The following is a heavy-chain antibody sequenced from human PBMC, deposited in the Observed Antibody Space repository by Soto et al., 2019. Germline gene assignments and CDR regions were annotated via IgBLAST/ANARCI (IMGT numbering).Heavy chain of an antibody. V-gene: IGHV4-61*08. Sequence: QVQLQESGPGLVKPSETLSLTCTVSVSGGSVSTGVHYWSWIRQPPGKGLEWIGYIYYSGSTNYNHSLKSRVTISGDTSKNQFSLKLTSVTAADTAVYYCARGYYTSWYWFDRWGRGTLVTVSS. CDR3: ARGYYTSWYWFDR. D-gene: IGHD6-13*01. CDR2: IYYSGST. CDR1: GGSVSTGVHY. J-gene: IGHJ2*01.